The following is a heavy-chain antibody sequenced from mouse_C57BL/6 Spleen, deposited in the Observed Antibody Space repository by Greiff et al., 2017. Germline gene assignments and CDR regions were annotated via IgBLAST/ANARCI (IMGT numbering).Heavy chain of an antibody. D-gene: IGHD4-1*02. CDR1: GYAFSSYW. V-gene: IGHV1-80*01. Sequence: QVQLQQSGAELVKPGASVKISCKASGYAFSSYWMNWVKQRPGKGLEWIGQIYPGDGDTNYNGKFKGKATLTADKSSSTAYMQLSSLTSEDSAVYFCARRDPNWDWYFDVWGTGTTVTVSS. J-gene: IGHJ1*03. CDR2: IYPGDGDT. CDR3: ARRDPNWDWYFDV.